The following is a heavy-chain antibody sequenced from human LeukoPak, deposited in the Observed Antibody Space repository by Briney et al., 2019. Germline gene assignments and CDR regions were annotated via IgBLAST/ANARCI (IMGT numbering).Heavy chain of an antibody. CDR1: GFTVSSNY. J-gene: IGHJ4*02. Sequence: QPGGSLRLSCAASGFTVSSNYMSWVRQAPGKGLEWVSVIYSGGSTYYADSVKGRFTISRDNSKNTLYLQMNSLRSEDTAVYSCARAGTITGIYLDYWGQGTLVTVSS. CDR2: IYSGGST. V-gene: IGHV3-66*01. CDR3: ARAGTITGIYLDY. D-gene: IGHD1-20*01.